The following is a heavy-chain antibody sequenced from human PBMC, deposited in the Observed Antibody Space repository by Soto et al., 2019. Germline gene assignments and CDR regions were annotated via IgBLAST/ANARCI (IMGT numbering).Heavy chain of an antibody. J-gene: IGHJ4*02. CDR3: AAGEASSRNLAPYYLDF. CDR1: GGSMRNYF. Sequence: SETLSLTCTVSGGSMRNYFWTWIRQPPGKGLEWIGYIHYSGTTSFFPSYNPSLRSRVTISEDTSKNQFSLKLLSVTTADTAVYFCAAGEASSRNLAPYYLDFWGQVTLVTVSS. D-gene: IGHD6-13*01. V-gene: IGHV4-59*01. CDR2: IHYSGTT.